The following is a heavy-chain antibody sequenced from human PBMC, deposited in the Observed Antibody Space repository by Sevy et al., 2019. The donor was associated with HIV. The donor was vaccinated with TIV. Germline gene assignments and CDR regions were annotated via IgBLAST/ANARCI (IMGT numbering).Heavy chain of an antibody. D-gene: IGHD2-15*01. CDR2: INHSDST. V-gene: IGHV4-34*01. CDR1: GGSFSGYY. CDR3: AREISGVCCTFDY. Sequence: SQTLSLTCAVYGGSFSGYYWSWIRQPPGKGLEWIGEINHSDSTNYNPSLKSRVTISVDTSKNQFSLKLHSVTAADTAAYYCAREISGVCCTFDYWSQGTLLTVSS. J-gene: IGHJ4*02.